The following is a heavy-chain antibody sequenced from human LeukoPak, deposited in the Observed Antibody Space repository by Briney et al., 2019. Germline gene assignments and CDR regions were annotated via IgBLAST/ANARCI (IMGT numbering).Heavy chain of an antibody. V-gene: IGHV4-59*01. Sequence: SETLSLTCTVSGGSISSYYWSWIRQPPGKRLEWIGYIYYSGSTNYNPSLKSRVTISIDTSKNQFSLKLSSVTAADTAVYYCARGTPSGSYLYYFDYWGQGTLVTVSS. J-gene: IGHJ4*02. D-gene: IGHD1-26*01. CDR3: ARGTPSGSYLYYFDY. CDR1: GGSISSYY. CDR2: IYYSGST.